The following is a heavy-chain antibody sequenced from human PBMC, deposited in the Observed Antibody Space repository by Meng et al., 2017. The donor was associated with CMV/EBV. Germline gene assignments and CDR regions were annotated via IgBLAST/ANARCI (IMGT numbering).Heavy chain of an antibody. CDR1: GESFSGYY. CDR2: INHSGST. CDR3: ARGGNWFDP. Sequence: QVQLQQWGAGLLKPSETLSLTCAVYGESFSGYYWSWIRQPPGKGLEWIGEINHSGSTNYNPSLKSRVTISVDTSKNQFSLKLSSVTAADTAVYYCARGGNWFDPWGQGTLVTVSS. J-gene: IGHJ5*02. V-gene: IGHV4-34*01.